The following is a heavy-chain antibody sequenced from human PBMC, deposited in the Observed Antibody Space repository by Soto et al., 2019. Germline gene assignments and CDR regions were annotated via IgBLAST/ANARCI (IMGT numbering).Heavy chain of an antibody. CDR3: ARDVVVPAAAPIYYYYYGMDV. J-gene: IGHJ6*02. CDR1: GGSISSGGYY. Sequence: LSPTCTVSGGSISSGGYYWSWIRQHPGKGLEWIGYIYYSGSTYYHPSLKRRVTISIDTSKNQFSLKLTSVTAADTAVYYCARDVVVPAAAPIYYYYYGMDVWGQGTTVTVSS. CDR2: IYYSGST. V-gene: IGHV4-31*03. D-gene: IGHD2-2*01.